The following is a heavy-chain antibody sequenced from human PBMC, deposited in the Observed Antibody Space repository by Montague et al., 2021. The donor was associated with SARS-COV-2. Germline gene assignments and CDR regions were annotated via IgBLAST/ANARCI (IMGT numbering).Heavy chain of an antibody. Sequence: SETLSLTCSVSGYSISSGYFWGWIRQPPGKGLEWTGAIYHGGFTXXNPXXXSRLTMSLDTSKNQFSLRLSSVTAADTAIYYCARAYCGGDCNYLYIWFDSWGQGALVTVSS. CDR1: GYSISSGYF. D-gene: IGHD2-21*01. J-gene: IGHJ5*01. CDR2: IYHGGFT. V-gene: IGHV4-38-2*02. CDR3: ARAYCGGDCNYLYIWFDS.